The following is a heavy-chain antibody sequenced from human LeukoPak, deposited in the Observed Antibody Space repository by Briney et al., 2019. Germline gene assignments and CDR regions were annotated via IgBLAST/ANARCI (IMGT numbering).Heavy chain of an antibody. V-gene: IGHV3-23*01. CDR3: AKVTVSPGVWFGDPDY. CDR1: GFTFSNYA. CDR2: ISGSGGST. Sequence: GGSLRLSCAASGFTFSNYAMSWVRQAPGKGLEWVSAISGSGGSTYYADSVKGRFTISRDNSKNTLYLQMNSLRAEDTAVYYCAKVTVSPGVWFGDPDYWGQGTLVTVSS. J-gene: IGHJ4*02. D-gene: IGHD3-10*01.